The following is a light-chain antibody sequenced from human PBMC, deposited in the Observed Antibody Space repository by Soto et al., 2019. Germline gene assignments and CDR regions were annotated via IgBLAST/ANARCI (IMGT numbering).Light chain of an antibody. J-gene: IGKJ2*01. CDR3: QQYGLSPYS. CDR2: GAS. V-gene: IGKV3-20*01. Sequence: EIVLTQSPGTLSLSPGETATLSCEASETVTSKFLAWYQQKPGQAPRLLIYGASNRASGISDRFSGSGSGTDFTLTIFSLEPEDFALYYCQQYGLSPYSFGQGTKVE. CDR1: ETVTSKF.